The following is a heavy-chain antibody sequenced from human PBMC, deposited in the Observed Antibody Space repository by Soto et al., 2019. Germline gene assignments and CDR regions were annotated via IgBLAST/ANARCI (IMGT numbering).Heavy chain of an antibody. D-gene: IGHD4-17*01. Sequence: LSLTCTVSGGSISSYYWSWIRQPPGKGLEWIGYIYYSGSTNYNPSLKSRVTISVDTSKNQFSLKLSSVTAADTAVYYCARNGDYGDFDYWGQGTLVTVS. CDR2: IYYSGST. CDR3: ARNGDYGDFDY. CDR1: GGSISSYY. J-gene: IGHJ4*02. V-gene: IGHV4-59*01.